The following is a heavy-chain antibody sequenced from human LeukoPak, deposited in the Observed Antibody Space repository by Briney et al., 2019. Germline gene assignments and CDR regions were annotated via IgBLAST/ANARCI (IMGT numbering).Heavy chain of an antibody. CDR1: GGSISSYY. D-gene: IGHD6-19*01. J-gene: IGHJ5*02. V-gene: IGHV4-59*08. CDR2: VYYSGST. CDR3: ARLLSVAGRYNWFDP. Sequence: SETLSLTCTGSGGSISSYYWSWIRQPPGKGLEWMGYVYYSGSTNYNPSLKSRVTISVDTSKNQFSLKLSSVTAADTAVYYCARLLSVAGRYNWFDPWGQGTLVTVSS.